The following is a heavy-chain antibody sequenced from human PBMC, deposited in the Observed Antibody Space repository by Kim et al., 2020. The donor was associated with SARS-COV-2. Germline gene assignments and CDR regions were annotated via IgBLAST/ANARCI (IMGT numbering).Heavy chain of an antibody. J-gene: IGHJ5*02. CDR2: INHSGST. CDR3: ARGRGITMVRGVMTGGCEFDP. V-gene: IGHV4-34*01. D-gene: IGHD3-10*01. Sequence: SETLSLTCAVYGGSFSGYYWSWIRQPPGKGLEWIGEINHSGSTNYNPSLKSRVTISVDTSKNQFSLKLSSVTAADTAVYYCARGRGITMVRGVMTGGCEFDPWGQGTLVTVSS. CDR1: GGSFSGYY.